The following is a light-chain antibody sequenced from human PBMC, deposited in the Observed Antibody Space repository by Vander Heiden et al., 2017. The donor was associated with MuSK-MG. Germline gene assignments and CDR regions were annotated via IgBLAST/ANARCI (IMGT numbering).Light chain of an antibody. CDR1: QRIDTY. Sequence: DIQMTQSPSSLPASLGDRVTITCRASQRIDTYVNWYQQKPEKAPKVLIYAASTLQRGVPSRFSGGGSGTNFTLTINSLQAEDFATYYCQQSYRAPRTFGQGTKVDFK. CDR2: AAS. V-gene: IGKV1-39*01. J-gene: IGKJ1*01. CDR3: QQSYRAPRT.